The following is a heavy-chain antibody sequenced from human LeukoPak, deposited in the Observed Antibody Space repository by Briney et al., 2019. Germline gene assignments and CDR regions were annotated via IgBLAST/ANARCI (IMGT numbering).Heavy chain of an antibody. V-gene: IGHV3-11*06. CDR2: ISTGSTYT. CDR1: GFTFSDYY. D-gene: IGHD6-6*01. CDR3: ARGPSIAARYDAFDI. Sequence: PGGSLRLSCAASGFTFSDYYMTWIRQAPGKGLEWLSYISTGSTYTNYANSVKGRFTISRDNAKNSLYLQVISLRAEDTAVYYCARGPSIAARYDAFDIWGQGTMVTVSS. J-gene: IGHJ3*02.